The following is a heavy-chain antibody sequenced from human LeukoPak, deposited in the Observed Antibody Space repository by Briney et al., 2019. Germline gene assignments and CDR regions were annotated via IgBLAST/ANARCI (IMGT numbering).Heavy chain of an antibody. J-gene: IGHJ6*02. Sequence: GGSLRLSCAASGFTVSNNFMSWVRQAPGTGLEWVSMIFAAGNTYYADSVKGRFTISRDNSENTLYLQMNSLRVEDTGVYHCARDTRRGYYNGMDVWGQGTTVTVSS. CDR1: GFTVSNNF. D-gene: IGHD5-12*01. V-gene: IGHV3-53*01. CDR3: ARDTRRGYYNGMDV. CDR2: IFAAGNT.